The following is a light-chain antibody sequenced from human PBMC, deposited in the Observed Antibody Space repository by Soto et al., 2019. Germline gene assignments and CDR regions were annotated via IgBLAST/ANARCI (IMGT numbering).Light chain of an antibody. CDR2: GAS. CDR1: QSVSSN. Sequence: EIVMTQSPATLSVSPGERATLSCRASQSVSSNLAWYQQKPGQAPRLLIYGASTRATGIPARFSGSGSGTEFTLTLSSLQSEDFAVYYCQQYNNWRMYTFGQGTKLEIK. CDR3: QQYNNWRMYT. J-gene: IGKJ2*01. V-gene: IGKV3-15*01.